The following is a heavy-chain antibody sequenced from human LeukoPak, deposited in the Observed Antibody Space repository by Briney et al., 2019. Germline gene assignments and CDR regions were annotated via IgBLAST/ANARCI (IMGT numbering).Heavy chain of an antibody. J-gene: IGHJ3*02. V-gene: IGHV4-34*01. CDR3: ARGSVRGYSI. CDR2: INHSGST. CDR1: GGSFSGYY. D-gene: IGHD5-12*01. Sequence: PSETLSLTCAVYGGSFSGYYWSWIRQPPGKGLEWIGEINHSGSTNYNPSLKSRVTISVDTSTTQFSLTLSSVTVAATAVFYVARGSVRGYSIWGQGAMVTVSS.